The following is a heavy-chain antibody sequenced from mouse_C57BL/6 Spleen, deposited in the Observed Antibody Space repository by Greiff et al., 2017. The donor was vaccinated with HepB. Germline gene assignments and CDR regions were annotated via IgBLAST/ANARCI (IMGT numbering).Heavy chain of an antibody. V-gene: IGHV1-39*01. CDR3: ARLRGMRYYGSSYDAMDY. J-gene: IGHJ4*01. Sequence: VQLQQSGPELVKPGASVKISCKASGYSFTDYNMNWVKQSNGKSLEWIGVINPNYGTTSYNQKFKGKATLTVDQSSSTAYMQLNSLTSEDSAVYYCARLRGMRYYGSSYDAMDYWGQGTSVTVSS. CDR2: INPNYGTT. D-gene: IGHD1-1*01. CDR1: GYSFTDYN.